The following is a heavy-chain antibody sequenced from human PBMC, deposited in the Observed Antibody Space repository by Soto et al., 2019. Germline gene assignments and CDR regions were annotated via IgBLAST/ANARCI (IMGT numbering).Heavy chain of an antibody. CDR3: ARVGIVVVRNWFDP. CDR2: INAGNGNT. J-gene: IGHJ5*02. V-gene: IGHV1-3*01. D-gene: IGHD2-15*01. Sequence: EASVKVSCKASGYTFTSYAMHWVRQAPGQRLEWMGWINAGNGNTKYSQKFQGRVTITRDTSASTAYMELSSLRSEDTAVYYCARVGIVVVRNWFDPWGQGTRVTVSS. CDR1: GYTFTSYA.